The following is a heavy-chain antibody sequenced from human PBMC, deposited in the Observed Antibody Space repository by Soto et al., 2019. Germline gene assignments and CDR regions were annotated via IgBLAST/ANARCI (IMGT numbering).Heavy chain of an antibody. D-gene: IGHD2-21*01. CDR2: IIPMLAAP. J-gene: IGHJ2*01. CDR1: GGSFRTCA. V-gene: IGHV1-69*01. CDR3: ARVGPPSPSVIWFFDL. Sequence: QGQLVQSGAEVKKPGSPVKVSCKASGGSFRTCAINWVRQAPGQGLEWMGGIIPMLAAPTYAQKFQGRLTITADESTTTVYMELSSLTSEDTAVYYCARVGPPSPSVIWFFDLWGRGTLVTVSS.